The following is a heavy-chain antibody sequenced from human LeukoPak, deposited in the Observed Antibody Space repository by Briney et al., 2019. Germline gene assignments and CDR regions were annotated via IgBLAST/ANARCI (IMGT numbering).Heavy chain of an antibody. CDR2: ISYDGSNK. Sequence: GGSLRLSCAASGFTFSSYGTHWVRQAPGKGLEWVAVISYDGSNKYYADSVKGRFTISRDNSKNTLYLQMNSLRAEDTAVYYCAKDLPGYCSSTSCYAPLDYWGQGTLVTVSS. V-gene: IGHV3-30*18. J-gene: IGHJ4*02. D-gene: IGHD2-2*01. CDR1: GFTFSSYG. CDR3: AKDLPGYCSSTSCYAPLDY.